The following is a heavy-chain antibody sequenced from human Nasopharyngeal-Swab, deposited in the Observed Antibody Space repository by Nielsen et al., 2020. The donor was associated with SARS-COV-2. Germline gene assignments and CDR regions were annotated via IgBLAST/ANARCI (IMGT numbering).Heavy chain of an antibody. J-gene: IGHJ4*02. V-gene: IGHV3-30-3*01. D-gene: IGHD2-15*01. CDR3: ARDDSADY. CDR1: GFTFSSYA. CDR2: ISYDRSNK. Sequence: GESLKISCAASGFTFSSYAMHWVRQAPGKGLEWVAVISYDRSNKYYADSVKGRFTISRDNSKNTLYLQMNSLRAEDTAVYYCARDDSADYWGQGTLVTVSS.